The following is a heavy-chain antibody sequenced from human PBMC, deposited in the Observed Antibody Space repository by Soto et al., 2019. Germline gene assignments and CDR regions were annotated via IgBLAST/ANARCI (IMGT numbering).Heavy chain of an antibody. Sequence: PSETLSITCTVSIGSITRSDYYWSWIRQPPGKGLEWIGYIYYSGSAYYNPSLKSRVFISVDTSKNQFSLNLNSVTAADTAVYYCARGSEEKLDAQEMWFGPWGQGTLVTVSS. CDR1: IGSITRSDYY. CDR3: ARGSEEKLDAQEMWFGP. J-gene: IGHJ5*02. D-gene: IGHD6-13*01. V-gene: IGHV4-30-4*01. CDR2: IYYSGSA.